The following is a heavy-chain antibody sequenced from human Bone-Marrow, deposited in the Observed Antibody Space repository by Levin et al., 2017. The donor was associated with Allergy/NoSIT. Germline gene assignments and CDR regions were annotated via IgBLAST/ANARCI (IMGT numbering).Heavy chain of an antibody. CDR1: GVSFSSINYY. D-gene: IGHD1-26*01. J-gene: IGHJ6*03. CDR3: ARQLPASSYYYMDV. Sequence: PSETLSLTCTVSGVSFSSINYYWGWIRQSPGKGLEWIGYIYYSGSTNYSPSLKSRVTMSVDTSKNQFSLKLTSVTAADTAVYYCARQLPASSYYYMDVWGKGTTVTVSS. V-gene: IGHV4-61*05. CDR2: IYYSGST.